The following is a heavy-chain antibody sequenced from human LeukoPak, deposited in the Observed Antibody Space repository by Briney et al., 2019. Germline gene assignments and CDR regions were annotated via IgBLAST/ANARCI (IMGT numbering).Heavy chain of an antibody. CDR1: NYSITSGYY. D-gene: IGHD3-9*01. V-gene: IGHV4-38-2*02. CDR3: ARVSRGYDILY. J-gene: IGHJ4*02. Sequence: PSETLSLTCTVSNYSITSGYYWGWIRQPPGKGLEWIGSIYHSGTTCYNPSLKSRVTISVDTSKNQFSLNLSSVTAADTAVYYCARVSRGYDILYWGQGTLVTVSS. CDR2: IYHSGTT.